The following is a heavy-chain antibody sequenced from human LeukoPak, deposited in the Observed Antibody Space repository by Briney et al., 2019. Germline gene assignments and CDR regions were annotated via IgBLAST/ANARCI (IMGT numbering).Heavy chain of an antibody. CDR1: GFDFHDYM. Sequence: GGSLRLSCAASGFDFHDYMMHWVRQPPGKGLEWVSEISWNGDTIGYADSVKGRFIIPRDNARRSLYLQMNSLRPEDTAFYYCSSTFGSGSYLHSWGQGTLVTVSS. CDR2: ISWNGDTI. CDR3: SSTFGSGSYLHS. V-gene: IGHV3-9*01. J-gene: IGHJ5*02. D-gene: IGHD3-10*01.